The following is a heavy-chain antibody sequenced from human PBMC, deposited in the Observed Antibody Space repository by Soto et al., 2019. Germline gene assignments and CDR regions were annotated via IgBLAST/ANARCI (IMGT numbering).Heavy chain of an antibody. Sequence: GSLILCCAGSGFTFSSYSMSWVIQAPGNGLEWVSAISGSGGSTYYADSVKGRFTISRDNSKNTLYLQMNSLRAEDTAVYYCASTYSSSSGCFDYWGQGTLVTVSS. CDR3: ASTYSSSSGCFDY. CDR1: GFTFSSYS. D-gene: IGHD6-6*01. J-gene: IGHJ4*02. CDR2: ISGSGGST. V-gene: IGHV3-23*01.